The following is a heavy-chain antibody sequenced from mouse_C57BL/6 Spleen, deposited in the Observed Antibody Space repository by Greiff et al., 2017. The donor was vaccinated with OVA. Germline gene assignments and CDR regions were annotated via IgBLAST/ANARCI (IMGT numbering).Heavy chain of an antibody. CDR3: ASKGTNFDY. V-gene: IGHV3-6*01. J-gene: IGHJ2*01. CDR1: GYSITSGYY. Sequence: EVQLQQSGPGLVKPSQSLSLTCSVTGYSITSGYYWNWIRQFPGNKLEWMGYISYDGSNNYNPSLKSRISITRDTSKNQFFLKLNSVTTEDTATYYCASKGTNFDYWGQGTTLTVSS. CDR2: ISYDGSN.